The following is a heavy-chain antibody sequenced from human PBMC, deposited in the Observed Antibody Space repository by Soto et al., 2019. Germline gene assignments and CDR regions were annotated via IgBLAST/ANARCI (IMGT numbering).Heavy chain of an antibody. CDR3: ARDVGYSGYDRLSWEYYYYGMDV. J-gene: IGHJ6*02. D-gene: IGHD5-12*01. V-gene: IGHV3-33*01. Sequence: PGGSLRLSCAASGFTFSSYGMHWVRQAPGKGLEWVAVIWYDGSNKYYADSVKGRFTISRDNSKNTLYLQMNSLRAEDTAVYYCARDVGYSGYDRLSWEYYYYGMDVWGQGTTVTVSS. CDR2: IWYDGSNK. CDR1: GFTFSSYG.